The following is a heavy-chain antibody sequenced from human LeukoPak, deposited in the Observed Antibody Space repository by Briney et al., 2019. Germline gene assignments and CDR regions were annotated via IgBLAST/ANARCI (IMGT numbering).Heavy chain of an antibody. CDR3: ARDSSSSWWTHDN. V-gene: IGHV1-69*04. Sequence: GASVKVSCKASGGTFSSYAISWVRQAPGQGLEWMGRIIPILGIANYAQKFQGRVTITADKSTSTAYMELSSLRSEDTAVYYCARDSSSSWWTHDNWGQGTLVTVSS. J-gene: IGHJ4*02. CDR1: GGTFSSYA. CDR2: IIPILGIA. D-gene: IGHD6-13*01.